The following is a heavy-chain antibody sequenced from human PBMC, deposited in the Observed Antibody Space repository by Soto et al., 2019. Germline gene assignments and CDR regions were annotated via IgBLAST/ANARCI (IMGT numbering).Heavy chain of an antibody. CDR2: IIPIFGTA. Sequence: QVQLVQSGAEVKKPGSSVKVSCKASGGTFSSYAISWVRQAPGQGLEWMGGIIPIFGTANYAQKFKGRVTITADESTRTAYMELSSLRSEHTAVYYCARDEGQGGVYAPFDYWGQGTLVTVSS. CDR1: GGTFSSYA. V-gene: IGHV1-69*12. J-gene: IGHJ4*02. D-gene: IGHD2-8*02. CDR3: ARDEGQGGVYAPFDY.